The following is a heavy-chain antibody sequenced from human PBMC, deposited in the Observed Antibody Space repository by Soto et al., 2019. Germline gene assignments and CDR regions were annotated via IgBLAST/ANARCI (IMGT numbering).Heavy chain of an antibody. CDR3: ARVGGDDLGDSGGFDY. J-gene: IGHJ4*02. V-gene: IGHV4-59*01. Sequence: SETLSLTCTVSGGSIRDYFCTWIRQPPWKGLEWIGYIYYSGLTNYNPSLKSRVSISVDTSKNHFSLQLRSVTAADTAVYYCARVGGDDLGDSGGFDYGGQGTPVTVSS. CDR2: IYYSGLT. D-gene: IGHD4-17*01. CDR1: GGSIRDYF.